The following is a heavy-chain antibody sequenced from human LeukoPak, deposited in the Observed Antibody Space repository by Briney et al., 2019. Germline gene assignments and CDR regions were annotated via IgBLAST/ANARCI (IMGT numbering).Heavy chain of an antibody. CDR2: INWNGGST. CDR1: GGSISGYY. V-gene: IGHV3-20*04. Sequence: PSETLSLTCTVSGGSISGYYWSWIRQPPGKGLEWVSGINWNGGSTGYADSVKGRFTISRDNAKNSLYLQMNTLRAEDTALYYCARGKTSRYYYYGMDVWGQGTTVTVSS. CDR3: ARGKTSRYYYYGMDV. J-gene: IGHJ6*02.